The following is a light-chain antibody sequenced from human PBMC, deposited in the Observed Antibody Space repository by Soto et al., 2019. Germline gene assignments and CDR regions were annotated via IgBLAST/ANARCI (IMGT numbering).Light chain of an antibody. V-gene: IGKV3-20*01. J-gene: IGKJ5*01. CDR3: QQYSNSPIT. CDR1: RPVSSNF. Sequence: ELVLTPSPPTLSLSPRESAALFFRASRPVSSNFLAWYQQKPGQAPRLLIYGVSSRASGIPDRFFGSGSGTDFTLTINSLEPEDFAVYYCQQYSNSPITFGQGTRLEIK. CDR2: GVS.